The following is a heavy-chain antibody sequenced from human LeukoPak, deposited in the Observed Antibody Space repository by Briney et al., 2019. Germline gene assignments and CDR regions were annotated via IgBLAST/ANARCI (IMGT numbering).Heavy chain of an antibody. Sequence: SETLSLTCTVSGGSISSYYWSWIRQPAGKGLEWIGRIYTSGSTNYNPSLKSRVTMSVDASKNQFSLKLSSVTAADTAVYYCARQAVASRVFDYWGQGTLVTVSS. D-gene: IGHD6-19*01. J-gene: IGHJ4*02. V-gene: IGHV4-4*07. CDR3: ARQAVASRVFDY. CDR2: IYTSGST. CDR1: GGSISSYY.